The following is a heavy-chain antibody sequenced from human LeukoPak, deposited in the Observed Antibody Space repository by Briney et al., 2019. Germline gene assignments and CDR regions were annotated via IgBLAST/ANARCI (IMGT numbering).Heavy chain of an antibody. Sequence: GASVKVSCKASGGTFSSYAISWVRQAPGQGLEWMGRIIPIFGTANYAQKFQGRVTITTDESTSTAYMELSSLRSEDTAVYYCARRYDSGSDELDYWGQGTLVTVSS. J-gene: IGHJ4*02. V-gene: IGHV1-69*05. CDR2: IIPIFGTA. CDR1: GGTFSSYA. CDR3: ARRYDSGSDELDY. D-gene: IGHD3-10*01.